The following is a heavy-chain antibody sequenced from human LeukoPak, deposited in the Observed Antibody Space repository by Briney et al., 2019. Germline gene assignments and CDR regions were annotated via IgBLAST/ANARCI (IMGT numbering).Heavy chain of an antibody. CDR2: ISSSSSYI. CDR1: GFTFSGSA. J-gene: IGHJ3*02. V-gene: IGHV3-21*01. D-gene: IGHD2-2*01. Sequence: GGSLRLSCAASGFTFSGSAMHWVRQASGKGLEWVSSISSSSSYIYYADSVKGRLTISRDNAKNSLYLQMNSLRAEDTAVYYCARAYCSSTSCPFDIWGQGTMVTVSS. CDR3: ARAYCSSTSCPFDI.